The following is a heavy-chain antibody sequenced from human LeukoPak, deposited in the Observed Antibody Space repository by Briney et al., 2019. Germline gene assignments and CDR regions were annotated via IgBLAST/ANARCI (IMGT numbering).Heavy chain of an antibody. CDR2: IKSRTDGGTT. D-gene: IGHD5-24*01. Sequence: GGSLRLSCAASGFIFSNAWMSWVRQAPGKGLEWVGRIKSRTDGGTTDYAAPVKGRFTISRDDSKNTLYLQMSSLTIDDTAVYYCTTDFLSRDGYNCYFDYWGQGTLVTVSS. CDR1: GFIFSNAW. CDR3: TTDFLSRDGYNCYFDY. V-gene: IGHV3-15*01. J-gene: IGHJ4*02.